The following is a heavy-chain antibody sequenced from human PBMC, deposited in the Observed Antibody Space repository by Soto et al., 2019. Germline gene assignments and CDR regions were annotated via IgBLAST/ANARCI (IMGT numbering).Heavy chain of an antibody. V-gene: IGHV3-30*18. Sequence: GSLRLSCAASGFTFSSYGMHWVRQAPGKGLEWVAVISYDGSNKYYADSVKGRFTISRDNSKNTLYLQMNSLRAEDTAVYYCAKDLSSSGYLGDYYYYGMDVWGQGTTVTVSS. CDR3: AKDLSSSGYLGDYYYYGMDV. CDR1: GFTFSSYG. D-gene: IGHD3-22*01. J-gene: IGHJ6*02. CDR2: ISYDGSNK.